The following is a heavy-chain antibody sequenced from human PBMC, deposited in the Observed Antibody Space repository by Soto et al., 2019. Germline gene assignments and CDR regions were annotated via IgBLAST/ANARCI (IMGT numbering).Heavy chain of an antibody. J-gene: IGHJ6*02. CDR3: ARGVYQPRITIFGVVYYYYYGMDV. CDR1: GYTFTSYA. CDR2: IIPIFGTA. Sequence: ASVKVSCKASGYTFTSYAISWVRQAPGQGLEWMGGIIPIFGTANYAQKFQGRVTITADEYTSTAYMELSSLRSEDTAVYYCARGVYQPRITIFGVVYYYYYGMDVWGQGTTVTVSS. D-gene: IGHD3-3*01. V-gene: IGHV1-69*13.